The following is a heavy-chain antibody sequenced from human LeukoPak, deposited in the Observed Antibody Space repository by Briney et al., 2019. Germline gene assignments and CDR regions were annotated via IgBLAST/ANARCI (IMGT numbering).Heavy chain of an antibody. D-gene: IGHD2-2*01. V-gene: IGHV3-21*01. CDR3: ATYCSSTNCLAL. CDR2: ISKSKSHV. J-gene: IGHJ4*02. Sequence: GGSLRLSCAASGFTFSSHTMNWVRQAPGKGLEWVSSISKSKSHVSYADSVKGRFTISRDNAKNSLYLQMSSLRVEDTAVYYCATYCSSTNCLALWGQGALVTVSS. CDR1: GFTFSSHT.